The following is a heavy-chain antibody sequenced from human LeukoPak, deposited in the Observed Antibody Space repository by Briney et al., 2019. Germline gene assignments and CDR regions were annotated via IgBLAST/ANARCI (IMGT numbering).Heavy chain of an antibody. CDR2: IYYSGST. J-gene: IGHJ4*02. V-gene: IGHV4-39*07. CDR1: GGSISSSSYY. CDR3: ARTPGGNYYFDY. D-gene: IGHD4-23*01. Sequence: SETLSLTCTVSGGSISSSSYYWGWLRQPPGKGLEWIGSIYYSGSTYYNPSLKSRVTISVDTSKNQFSLKLSSVTAADTAVYYCARTPGGNYYFDYWGQGTLVTVSS.